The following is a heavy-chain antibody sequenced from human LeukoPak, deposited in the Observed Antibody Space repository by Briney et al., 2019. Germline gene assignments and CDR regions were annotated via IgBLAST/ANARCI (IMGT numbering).Heavy chain of an antibody. J-gene: IGHJ4*02. CDR3: ARSNYYDSSGNFDY. CDR2: IYYSGST. CDR1: GGSISSYY. D-gene: IGHD3-22*01. Sequence: NHSETLSLTCTVSGGSISSYYWSWIRQPPGKGLEWIGYIYYSGSTNYNPSLKSRVTISVDTSKNQFSLKLSSVTAADTAVYYCARSNYYDSSGNFDYWGQGTLVTVSS. V-gene: IGHV4-59*01.